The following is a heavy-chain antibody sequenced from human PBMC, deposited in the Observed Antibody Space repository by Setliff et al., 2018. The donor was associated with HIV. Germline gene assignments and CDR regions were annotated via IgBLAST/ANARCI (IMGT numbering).Heavy chain of an antibody. V-gene: IGHV1-2*02. CDR3: ARNFGLSPSGKYYYYYGMDI. J-gene: IGHJ6*02. CDR2: FNPNSGDS. Sequence: ASVKVSCKASGYTFTGHYFHWVRQAPGQGLEWLGWFNPNSGDSIYAPNFQGRVTMTRDTSINAAYMELRGLSSDDTAVYYCARNFGLSPSGKYYYYYGMDIWGQGTTVTVSS. CDR1: GYTFTGHY. D-gene: IGHD3-10*01.